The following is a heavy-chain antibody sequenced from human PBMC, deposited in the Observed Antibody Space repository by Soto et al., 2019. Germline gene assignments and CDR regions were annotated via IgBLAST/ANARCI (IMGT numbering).Heavy chain of an antibody. CDR3: ARGSRDTALVLPRFDF. CDR1: GGSFNSDGYY. Sequence: QVQLQESGPGLVKPSQTLSLTCTVSGGSFNSDGYYWSWIRQHPEKGLEWIGYIYSSGTTYYNPSXXXXXXXXXXXXXXXXXXXXXXXXXXXXXXXFXARGSRDTALVLPRFDFWGQGTLVTVSS. CDR2: IYSSGTT. V-gene: IGHV4-31*01. J-gene: IGHJ4*02. D-gene: IGHD5-18*01.